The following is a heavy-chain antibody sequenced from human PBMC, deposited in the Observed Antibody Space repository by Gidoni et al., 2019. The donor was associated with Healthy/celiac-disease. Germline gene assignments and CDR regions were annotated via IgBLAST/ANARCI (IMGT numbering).Heavy chain of an antibody. CDR2: ISSSSSTR. D-gene: IGHD2-2*02. CDR1: GFTFSSYS. Sequence: EVQLVESGGGWVQHGGSLRLSCAASGFTFSSYSMNWVRKAPGKGLEGVAYISSSSSTRYYADSVKGRFTISRDNAKNSLYLQMNSLRAEDTAVYYCARVPAAIYYYYYYGMDVWGQGTTVTVSS. CDR3: ARVPAAIYYYYYYGMDV. V-gene: IGHV3-48*01. J-gene: IGHJ6*02.